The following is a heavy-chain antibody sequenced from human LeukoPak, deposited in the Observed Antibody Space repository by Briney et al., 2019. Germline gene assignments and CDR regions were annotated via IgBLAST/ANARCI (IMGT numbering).Heavy chain of an antibody. CDR1: GGSFSGYY. Sequence: PSETLSLTCAVYGGSFSGYYWSWIRQPPGKGLEWIGSIYHSGSTYYNPSLKSRVTISVDTSKNQFSLKLSSVTAADTAVYYCARGDYDYVWGSYHNWFDPWGQGTLVTVSS. CDR2: IYHSGST. V-gene: IGHV4-34*01. D-gene: IGHD3-16*02. J-gene: IGHJ5*02. CDR3: ARGDYDYVWGSYHNWFDP.